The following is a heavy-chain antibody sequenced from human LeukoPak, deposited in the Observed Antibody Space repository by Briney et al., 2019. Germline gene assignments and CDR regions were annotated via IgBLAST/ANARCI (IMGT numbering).Heavy chain of an antibody. D-gene: IGHD1-26*01. CDR1: GGSISSSSYY. V-gene: IGHV4-61*02. CDR2: IYTSGGT. CDR3: ARDGWESSYYFDY. J-gene: IGHJ4*02. Sequence: SETLSLTCTVSGGSISSSSYYWSWIRQPAGKGLEWIGRIYTSGGTNYNPSLKSRVTMSVDTSKNQFSLKLSSVTAADTAVYYCARDGWESSYYFDYWGQGTLVTVSS.